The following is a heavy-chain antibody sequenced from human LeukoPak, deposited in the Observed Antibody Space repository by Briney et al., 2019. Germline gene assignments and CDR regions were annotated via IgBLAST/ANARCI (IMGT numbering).Heavy chain of an antibody. CDR2: ISRGGGST. V-gene: IGHV3-23*01. D-gene: IGHD4-17*01. CDR3: ARVYMTTVTTDY. CDR1: AFTFSSYA. Sequence: TGGSLRLSCAAPAFTFSSYAMSWVRQAPGKGLEWVSGISRGGGSTYYADSVKGRFTISRDNSKNTLYLQMNSLRAEDTAVYYCARVYMTTVTTDYWGQGTLVTVSS. J-gene: IGHJ4*02.